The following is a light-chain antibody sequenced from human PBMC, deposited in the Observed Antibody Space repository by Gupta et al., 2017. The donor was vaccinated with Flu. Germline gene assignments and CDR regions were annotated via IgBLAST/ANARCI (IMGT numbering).Light chain of an antibody. CDR2: DVT. CDR1: SSDVGGYNY. J-gene: IGLJ3*02. CDR3: CSYAGSSYWV. V-gene: IGLV2-11*01. Sequence: QSALTPPPSLFSSPGPSVTISCTGTSSDVGGYNYVSWYQQHPGKAPKLMIYDVTKRPSGVPDRFSGSKSGNTASLTISGLQAEDEADYYCCSYAGSSYWVFGGGTKLTVL.